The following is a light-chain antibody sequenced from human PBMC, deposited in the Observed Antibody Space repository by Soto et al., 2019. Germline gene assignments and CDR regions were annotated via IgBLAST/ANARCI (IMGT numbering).Light chain of an antibody. Sequence: QSVLTQPPSTSVTPGQKVTISCSGSSSNIGSYIVNWYQQLPGTAPKLLIYSNNQRPSGVPDRFSGSKSGTSASLAISGLQSEDEADYYCAAWDDSLNAVIVGGGTKLTVL. CDR1: SSNIGSYI. CDR2: SNN. CDR3: AAWDDSLNAVI. J-gene: IGLJ2*01. V-gene: IGLV1-44*01.